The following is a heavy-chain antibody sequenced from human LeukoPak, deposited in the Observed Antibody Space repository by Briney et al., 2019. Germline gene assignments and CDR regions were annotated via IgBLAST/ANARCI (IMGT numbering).Heavy chain of an antibody. Sequence: GWALRLSCAASGCTFSSYWMHWVRQAPGKGLVWVSRRNSDGRSTNYADSVKRRFTISRHNPKHPLYLQMNSLRAEDTAVYYCARERYRYGFDYWGQGTLVPVSS. V-gene: IGHV3-74*01. J-gene: IGHJ4*02. CDR1: GCTFSSYW. D-gene: IGHD5-18*01. CDR2: RNSDGRST. CDR3: ARERYRYGFDY.